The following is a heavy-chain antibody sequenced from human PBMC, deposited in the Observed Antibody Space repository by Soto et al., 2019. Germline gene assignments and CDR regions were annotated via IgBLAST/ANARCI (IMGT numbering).Heavy chain of an antibody. CDR1: GFTFSSYG. CDR2: ISYDGSNK. CDR3: AKGRRSGARYGMDV. Sequence: PGGSLRLSCAASGFTFSSYGMHWVRQAPGKGLEWVAVISYDGSNKYYADSVKGRFTISRDNSKNTLYLQMNSLRAEDTAVYYCAKGRRSGARYGMDVWGQGTTVTVSS. V-gene: IGHV3-30*18. D-gene: IGHD1-26*01. J-gene: IGHJ6*02.